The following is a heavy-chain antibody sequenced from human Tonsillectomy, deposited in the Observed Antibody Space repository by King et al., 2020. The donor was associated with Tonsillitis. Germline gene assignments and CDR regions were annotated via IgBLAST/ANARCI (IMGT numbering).Heavy chain of an antibody. CDR3: ARGTTVVTPLDY. Sequence: LPLQESGPGLVMPSETLSLTCSVSGGSISSSSYYWGWIRQPPGKGLEWIGFIYYSGSTYYNPSLKSRVTISVDTSKNQFSLKLSSVTAADTAVYYCARGTTVVTPLDYWGQGTLVTVSS. D-gene: IGHD4-23*01. V-gene: IGHV4-39*01. CDR2: IYYSGST. J-gene: IGHJ4*02. CDR1: GGSISSSSYY.